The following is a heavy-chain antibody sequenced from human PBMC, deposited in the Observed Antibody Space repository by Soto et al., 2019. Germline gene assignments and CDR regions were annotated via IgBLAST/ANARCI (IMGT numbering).Heavy chain of an antibody. J-gene: IGHJ6*02. Sequence: SVKVSCKASGGTFSSYAISWVRQAPGQGLEWMGGIIPIFGTANYAQKFQGRVTITADESTSTAYMELSSLRSEDTAVYYCAVIVVVPAATDYYYYGMDVWGQGTTVTVSS. D-gene: IGHD2-2*01. CDR2: IIPIFGTA. CDR1: GGTFSSYA. CDR3: AVIVVVPAATDYYYYGMDV. V-gene: IGHV1-69*13.